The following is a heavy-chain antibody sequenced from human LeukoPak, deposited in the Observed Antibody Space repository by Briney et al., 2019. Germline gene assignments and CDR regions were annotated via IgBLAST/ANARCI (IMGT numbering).Heavy chain of an antibody. Sequence: PSETLSLTCTVSGGSISSYYWSWIRRPPGKGLEWIGYIYYSGSTNYNPSLKSRVTISVDTSKNQFSLKLSSVTAADTAVYYCARAGLQGNWFDPWGQGTLVTVSS. CDR3: ARAGLQGNWFDP. CDR2: IYYSGST. CDR1: GGSISSYY. V-gene: IGHV4-59*01. J-gene: IGHJ5*02.